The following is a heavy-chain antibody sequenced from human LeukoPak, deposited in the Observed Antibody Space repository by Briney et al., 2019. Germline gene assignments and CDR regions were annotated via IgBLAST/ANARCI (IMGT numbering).Heavy chain of an antibody. CDR1: GFTISTNY. V-gene: IGHV3-53*01. CDR3: VRAPFYYDSSGYPYFDG. D-gene: IGHD3-22*01. CDR2: MYTGGST. J-gene: IGHJ4*02. Sequence: GGSLRLSCAASGFTISTNYMSWVRQAPGKGLEWVSVMYTGGSTYYADSVKGRFTISRDNSKNTLYLQMNSLRAEDTALYYCVRAPFYYDSSGYPYFDGWGQGTLVTVSS.